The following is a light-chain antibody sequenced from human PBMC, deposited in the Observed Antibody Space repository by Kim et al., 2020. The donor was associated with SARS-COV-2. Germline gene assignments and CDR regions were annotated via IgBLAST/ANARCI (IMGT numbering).Light chain of an antibody. Sequence: QAGLTQPPSVSKVLRQTATLTCTGNSNNVDYQGAAWLQQHQGHPPKLLSYRNNNRPSGISERFSASRSGNTASLTITGLQPEDEAEYYCSAWDNSLNAWVFGGGTQLTVL. J-gene: IGLJ3*02. CDR3: SAWDNSLNAWV. CDR1: SNNVDYQG. V-gene: IGLV10-54*01. CDR2: RNN.